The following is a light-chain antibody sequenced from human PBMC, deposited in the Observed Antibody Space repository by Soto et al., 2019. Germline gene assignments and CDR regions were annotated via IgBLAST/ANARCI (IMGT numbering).Light chain of an antibody. Sequence: QSVLTQPPSVSGAPGQRVIISCTGSTSNIGAGYEVHWYQQFPGTAPKLIIYGNTNRLSGVPERFSGSRSGTSASLAITDLHAGDEADYYCQSYDSSLSGLFGGGTKVTVL. CDR3: QSYDSSLSGL. J-gene: IGLJ2*01. V-gene: IGLV1-40*01. CDR1: TSNIGAGYE. CDR2: GNT.